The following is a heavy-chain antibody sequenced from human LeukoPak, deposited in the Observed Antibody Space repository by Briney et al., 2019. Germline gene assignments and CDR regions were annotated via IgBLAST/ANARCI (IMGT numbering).Heavy chain of an antibody. CDR2: TNPNSSGT. CDR3: ARVGYSSPRYYYYYMDV. CDR1: GYTFTGYY. D-gene: IGHD6-13*01. Sequence: GASVKVSCKAFGYTFTGYYMYWVRQAPGQGLEWMGWTNPNSSGTKYAQKFQGRVTMTRDTSISTAYIELSRLRSDDTAIYYCARVGYSSPRYYYYYMDVWGKGTTVTVSS. J-gene: IGHJ6*03. V-gene: IGHV1-2*02.